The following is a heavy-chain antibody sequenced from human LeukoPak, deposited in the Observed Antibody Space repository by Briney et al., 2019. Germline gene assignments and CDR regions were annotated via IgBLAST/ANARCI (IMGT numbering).Heavy chain of an antibody. CDR2: IYSGGDT. J-gene: IGHJ4*02. V-gene: IGHV3-66*01. CDR3: ARERDRGMTSPYFDS. D-gene: IGHD3-16*01. CDR1: GFTVSNNY. Sequence: GGSLRLSCAASGFTVSNNYMTWVRQAPGKGLEWVSVIYSGGDTYYADSVKGRFTISRDNSKNTLYLQMNSLRAEDTAVYYCARERDRGMTSPYFDSWGQGTLVPVSS.